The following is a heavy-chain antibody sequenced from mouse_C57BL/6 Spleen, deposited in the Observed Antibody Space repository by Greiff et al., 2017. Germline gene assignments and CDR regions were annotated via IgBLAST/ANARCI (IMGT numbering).Heavy chain of an antibody. CDR2: ISGGGGNT. CDR3: ARRKTGIGYYFDY. V-gene: IGHV5-9*01. J-gene: IGHJ2*01. CDR1: GFTFSSYT. Sequence: EVKLVESGGGLVKPGGSLNLSCAASGFTFSSYTMTWVRQTPEKRLEWVATISGGGGNTYYPDSVKGRFTISRDNAKNTLYLQMSSLRSEDTALYYCARRKTGIGYYFDYWGQGTTLTVSS.